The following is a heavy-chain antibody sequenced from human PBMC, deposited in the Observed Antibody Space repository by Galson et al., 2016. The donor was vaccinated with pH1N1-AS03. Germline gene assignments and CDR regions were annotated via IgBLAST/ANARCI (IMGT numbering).Heavy chain of an antibody. CDR3: ERAGGY. Sequence: SLRLSCAASGFIFSNHGMHWARQAPGKGPEFVARISSDGGSTYYAYSVKARFTIYRDISKNTLYLQMASLRVEDTAVYYCERAGGYCGQGTRVTVSS. J-gene: IGHJ4*02. CDR2: ISSDGGST. V-gene: IGHV3-64*01. CDR1: GFIFSNHG.